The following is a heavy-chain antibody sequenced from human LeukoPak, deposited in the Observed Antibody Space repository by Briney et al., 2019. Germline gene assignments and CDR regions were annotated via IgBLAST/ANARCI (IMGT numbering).Heavy chain of an antibody. J-gene: IGHJ4*02. V-gene: IGHV5-51*01. CDR3: ARARDGYSYSFDY. D-gene: IGHD5-18*01. CDR1: GYSFTTYW. Sequence: GESLMISCKGSGYSFTTYWIGWVRQMPGKGLEWMGIIYPGDSDARYSPSFQGQVTISADKSISTAYLQWSSLKASDTAMYYCARARDGYSYSFDYWGQGTLVTVSS. CDR2: IYPGDSDA.